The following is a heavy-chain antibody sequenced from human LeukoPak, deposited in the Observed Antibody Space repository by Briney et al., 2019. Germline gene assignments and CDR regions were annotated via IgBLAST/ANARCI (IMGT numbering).Heavy chain of an antibody. CDR1: GGSISSGGYY. CDR2: IYYSGST. V-gene: IGHV4-31*03. CDR3: ARESYDSSGYPPFNWFDP. D-gene: IGHD3-22*01. J-gene: IGHJ5*02. Sequence: PSETLSLTCTVSGGSISSGGYYWSWIRQHPGKGLEWIGYIYYSGSTYYNPSLKSRVTISVDTSKNQFSLKLSSVTAADTAVYYCARESYDSSGYPPFNWFDPWGQGTLVTVSS.